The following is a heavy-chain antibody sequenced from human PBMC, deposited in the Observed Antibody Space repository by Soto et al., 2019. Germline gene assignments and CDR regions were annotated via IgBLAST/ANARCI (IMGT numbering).Heavy chain of an antibody. CDR2: ISYDGSNK. CDR3: ARGGYPGGYASSGYYYAGSFDY. J-gene: IGHJ4*02. V-gene: IGHV3-30*03. Sequence: QVQLVESGGGVVQPGRSLRLSCAASGFTFSSYGMHWVRQAPGKGLEWVAVISYDGSNKYYADSVKGRFTISRDNSKNPLYLQMNSLRAEGTDVYYCARGGYPGGYASSGYYYAGSFDYWGQGTLVTVSS. D-gene: IGHD3-22*01. CDR1: GFTFSSYG.